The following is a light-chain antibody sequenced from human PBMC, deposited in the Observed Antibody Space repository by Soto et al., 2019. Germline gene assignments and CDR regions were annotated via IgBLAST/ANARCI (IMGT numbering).Light chain of an antibody. Sequence: QSALTQPRSVSGSPGQSVTISCTGTSSDVGGYNYVSWYQQHPGKAPKVMIYDVSKRPSGVPDRFSCSKSGNTASLTISGLQAEDEADYYCCSYAGSYTFYVFGTGTKLTVL. CDR2: DVS. CDR1: SSDVGGYNY. V-gene: IGLV2-11*01. J-gene: IGLJ1*01. CDR3: CSYAGSYTFYV.